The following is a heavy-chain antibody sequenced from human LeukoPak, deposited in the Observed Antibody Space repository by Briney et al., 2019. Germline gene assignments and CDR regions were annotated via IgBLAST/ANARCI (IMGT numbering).Heavy chain of an antibody. V-gene: IGHV7-4-1*02. Sequence: ASVKVSCEASGYTFTSYAMNWVRQAPGQGLEWMGWINTNTGNPTYAQGFTGRFVFSLDTSVSTAYLQISSLKAEDTAVYYCARGHWYYDFWSGYYRYYYMDVWGKGTTVTVSS. J-gene: IGHJ6*03. D-gene: IGHD3-3*01. CDR2: INTNTGNP. CDR3: ARGHWYYDFWSGYYRYYYMDV. CDR1: GYTFTSYA.